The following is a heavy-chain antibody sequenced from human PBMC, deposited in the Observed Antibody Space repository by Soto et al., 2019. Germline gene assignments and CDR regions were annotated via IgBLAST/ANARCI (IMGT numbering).Heavy chain of an antibody. CDR2: INPSGGST. Sequence: GASVKVSCKASGYTFTSYYMHWVRQAPGQGLEWMGIINPSGGSTSYAQKFQGRVTMTRDTSTSTVYMELSSLRSEDTAVYYCARTRTPYYYDSSGYYIDAFDSWGQGTMVTVSS. J-gene: IGHJ3*02. CDR3: ARTRTPYYYDSSGYYIDAFDS. V-gene: IGHV1-46*01. CDR1: GYTFTSYY. D-gene: IGHD3-22*01.